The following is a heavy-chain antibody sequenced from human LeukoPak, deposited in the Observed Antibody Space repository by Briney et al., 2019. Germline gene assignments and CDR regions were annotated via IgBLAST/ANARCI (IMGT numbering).Heavy chain of an antibody. Sequence: GGSLRLSCAASGFTFSSYSMNWVRHAPGKGLEWVSSISSSSSYIYYADSVKGRFTISRDNAKNSLYLQMNSLRAEDTAVYYCARDWDGYNAFDIWGQGTMVTVSS. CDR3: ARDWDGYNAFDI. V-gene: IGHV3-21*01. CDR1: GFTFSSYS. CDR2: ISSSSSYI. D-gene: IGHD5-24*01. J-gene: IGHJ3*02.